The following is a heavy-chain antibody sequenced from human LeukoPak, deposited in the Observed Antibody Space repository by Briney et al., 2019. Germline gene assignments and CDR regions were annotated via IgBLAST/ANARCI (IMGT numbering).Heavy chain of an antibody. J-gene: IGHJ4*02. CDR1: EFTFSDNY. CDR2: ISSSGIHT. Sequence: PGGSLRLSCAASEFTFSDNYMSWIRQAPGKGLEWVSYISSSGIHTEYAYSVKGRFTISRDNAKNSLYLQMISLRAEDTAVYYCARGALMAPGLFDYWGQGTLVTVS. CDR3: ARGALMAPGLFDY. V-gene: IGHV3-11*05. D-gene: IGHD1-14*01.